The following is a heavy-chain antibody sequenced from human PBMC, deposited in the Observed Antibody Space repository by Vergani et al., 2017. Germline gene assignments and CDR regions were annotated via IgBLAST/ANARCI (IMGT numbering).Heavy chain of an antibody. CDR1: GGTFSSYA. CDR3: ARRVSGSYPTNAFYL. D-gene: IGHD3-16*02. J-gene: IGHJ3*01. CDR2: IIPIFGTA. V-gene: IGHV1-69*01. Sequence: QVQLVQSGAEVKKPGSSVKVSCKASGGTFSSYAISWVRQAPGKGLEWMGGIIPIFGTANYAQKFQGRVTITADESTSTAYMELSSLTSEDTAVYYCARRVSGSYPTNAFYLWGEARMVTVSS.